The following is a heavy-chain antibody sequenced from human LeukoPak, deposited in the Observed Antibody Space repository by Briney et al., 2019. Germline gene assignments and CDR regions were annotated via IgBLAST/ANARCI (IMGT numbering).Heavy chain of an antibody. D-gene: IGHD6-19*01. V-gene: IGHV4-30-2*01. CDR2: IYHSGST. CDR3: ARGRLDVDAFDI. J-gene: IGHJ3*02. CDR1: GGSISSGGYS. Sequence: PSETLSLTCAVSGGSISSGGYSWSWIRQPPGKGLEWIGYIYHSGSTYYNPSLKSRVTISVDRSKNQFSLKLSSVTAADTAVYYCARGRLDVDAFDIWGQGTMVTVSS.